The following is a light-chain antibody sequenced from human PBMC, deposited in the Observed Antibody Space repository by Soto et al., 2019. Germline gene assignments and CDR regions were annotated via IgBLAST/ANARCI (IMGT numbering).Light chain of an antibody. CDR2: EVS. J-gene: IGKJ1*01. V-gene: IGKV2-24*01. CDR3: RQATEFPWT. Sequence: DIVVTQTPLSSPVTVGQPASISCMSSQSLLHNNGKTYLNWFQQRPGQPPRLLIYEVSNRFSGVPDKFSDRRTGTDFTLTISRVQPEDVGVYCCRQATEFPWTFGQGTKV. CDR1: QSLLHNNGKTY.